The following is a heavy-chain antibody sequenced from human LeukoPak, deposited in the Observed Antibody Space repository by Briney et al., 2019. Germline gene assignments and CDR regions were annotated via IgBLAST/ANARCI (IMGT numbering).Heavy chain of an antibody. D-gene: IGHD1-1*01. V-gene: IGHV1-2*02. CDR3: ARKHTHLNCMDV. Sequence: ASVKVSCKASGYTFTDYYINWVRQAPGQGLEWMGWINPNSGGTNYAQNFQGRVTMTRDTSISTAYTELSRLRSDDTAFYYCARKHTHLNCMDVWGQGTTVTVSS. CDR1: GYTFTDYY. CDR2: INPNSGGT. J-gene: IGHJ6*02.